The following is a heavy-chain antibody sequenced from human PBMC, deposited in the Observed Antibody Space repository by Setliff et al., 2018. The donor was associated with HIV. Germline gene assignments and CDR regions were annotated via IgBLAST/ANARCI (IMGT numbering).Heavy chain of an antibody. CDR1: GFTLSRYW. CDR2: INQDGSER. Sequence: PGGSLRLSCAASGFTLSRYWMSWVRQAPGKGLEWVANINQDGSERHYVDSVKGRFTISRDNAKNSLYLQMNSLRAEDTAVYYCARDWWELLGNYGMDVWGQGTTVTVSS. V-gene: IGHV3-7*01. J-gene: IGHJ6*02. CDR3: ARDWWELLGNYGMDV. D-gene: IGHD1-26*01.